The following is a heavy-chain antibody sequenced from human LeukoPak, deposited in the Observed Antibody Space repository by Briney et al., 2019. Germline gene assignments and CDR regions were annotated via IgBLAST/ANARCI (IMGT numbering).Heavy chain of an antibody. D-gene: IGHD5-18*01. Sequence: GASVKVSCKASGGTFSSYAISWVRQAPGQGLEWMGRIIPILGIANYAQKFQGRVTITADKSTSTAYMELSSLRSEDTAVYYCARNYEWIQLWFRPWFDPWGQGTLVTVSS. V-gene: IGHV1-69*04. CDR3: ARNYEWIQLWFRPWFDP. J-gene: IGHJ5*02. CDR1: GGTFSSYA. CDR2: IIPILGIA.